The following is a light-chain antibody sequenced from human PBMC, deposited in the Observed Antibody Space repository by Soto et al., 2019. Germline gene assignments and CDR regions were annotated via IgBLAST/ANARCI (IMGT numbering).Light chain of an antibody. J-gene: IGKJ5*01. V-gene: IGKV3-20*01. Sequence: EIVLTQSPGTLSLSPGERATLSCRASQSVSSNYLARYQQKPGQTPRLLIYGASSRATGIPDRFSGSGSGTDFTLTISRLEPEDFVVYYCQQYVNSPITFGQGTRLEIK. CDR1: QSVSSNY. CDR2: GAS. CDR3: QQYVNSPIT.